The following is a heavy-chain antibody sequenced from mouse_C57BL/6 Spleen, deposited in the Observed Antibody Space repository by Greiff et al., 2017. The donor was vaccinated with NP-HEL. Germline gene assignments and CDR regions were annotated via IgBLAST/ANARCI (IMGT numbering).Heavy chain of an antibody. D-gene: IGHD2-10*01. CDR1: GFSFNTYA. CDR2: IRSKSNNYAT. V-gene: IGHV10-1*01. J-gene: IGHJ2*01. CDR3: VSSSYGNDFDY. Sequence: EVQLQESGGGLVQPKGSLKLSCAASGFSFNTYAMNWVRQAPGKGLEWVARIRSKSNNYATYYADSVKDRFTISRDDSESMLYLQMNNLKTEDTAMYYCVSSSYGNDFDYWGQGTTLTVSS.